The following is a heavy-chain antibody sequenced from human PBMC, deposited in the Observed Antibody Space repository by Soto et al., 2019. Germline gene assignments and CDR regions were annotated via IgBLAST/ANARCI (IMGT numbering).Heavy chain of an antibody. J-gene: IGHJ4*02. CDR2: FDPEDGET. CDR1: GYTLTYLS. V-gene: IGHV1-24*01. Sequence: ASVKLTCKVSGYTLTYLSMQWVRQAPGKGLEWMGGFDPEDGETIYAQKFQGRVTMTEDTATDTAYMELSSLRSEDTAVYYCAARRKDYYFDYWGQGTLVTVSS. CDR3: AARRKDYYFDY.